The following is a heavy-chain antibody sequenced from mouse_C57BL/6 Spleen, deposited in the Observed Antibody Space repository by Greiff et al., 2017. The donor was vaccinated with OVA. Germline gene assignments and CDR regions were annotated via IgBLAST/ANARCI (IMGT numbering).Heavy chain of an antibody. CDR3: ARGPIYDGDYSFDY. Sequence: QVQLQQSGAELAKPGASVKLSCTASGYTFTSYWMHWVPQRPGQGLEWIGYINPSSGYTKYNQKFKDKATLTADKSSSTAYLQLSSLTYEDSAVYYCARGPIYDGDYSFDYWGQGTTLTVSS. CDR2: INPSSGYT. J-gene: IGHJ2*01. V-gene: IGHV1-7*01. D-gene: IGHD2-3*01. CDR1: GYTFTSYW.